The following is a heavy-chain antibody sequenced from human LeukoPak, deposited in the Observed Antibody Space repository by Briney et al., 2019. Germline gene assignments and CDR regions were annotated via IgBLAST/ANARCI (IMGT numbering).Heavy chain of an antibody. CDR2: IKTDGRTT. CDR1: GMTFSNHW. D-gene: IGHD3-16*01. V-gene: IGHV3-74*01. Sequence: GGSLRLSCAASGMTFSNHWMHWVRQVPGKGLVWVSLIKTDGRTTIYADSVKGRFTISRDNGKSTLYLQMNSLRAEDTAIYYCTTGPSYGYEWWGQGTVVAVSS. J-gene: IGHJ4*02. CDR3: TTGPSYGYEW.